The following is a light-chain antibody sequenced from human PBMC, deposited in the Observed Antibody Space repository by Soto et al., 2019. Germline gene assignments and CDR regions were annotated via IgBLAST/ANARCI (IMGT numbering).Light chain of an antibody. CDR2: DAS. Sequence: DIQMTQAPSTLSASIGDRVIITCRASQSISHWLAWYQQKPGKAPKLLISDASILESGVPSRFRGSTSGTEFTLTISSLQPDDFATYYCQQYHTYRTFGQGTKVDIK. V-gene: IGKV1-5*01. CDR3: QQYHTYRT. CDR1: QSISHW. J-gene: IGKJ1*01.